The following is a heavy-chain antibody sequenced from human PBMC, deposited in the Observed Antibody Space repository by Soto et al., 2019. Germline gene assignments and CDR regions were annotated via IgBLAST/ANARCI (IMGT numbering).Heavy chain of an antibody. CDR2: ISYDGSNK. Sequence: QVQLVESGGGVVQPGRSLRLSCAASGFTFSSYGMHWVRQAPGKGLEWVAVISYDGSNKYYADSVKGRFTISRDNSKNTLYLQMNSLRAEDTAVSYCAKDGSRGYDFWSGLAYYYYYGMDVWGQGTTVTVSS. V-gene: IGHV3-30*18. CDR1: GFTFSSYG. D-gene: IGHD3-3*01. J-gene: IGHJ6*02. CDR3: AKDGSRGYDFWSGLAYYYYYGMDV.